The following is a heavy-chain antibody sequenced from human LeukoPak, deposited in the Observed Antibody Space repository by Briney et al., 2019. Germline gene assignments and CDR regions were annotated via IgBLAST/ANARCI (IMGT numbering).Heavy chain of an antibody. V-gene: IGHV4-34*01. CDR1: GGSFSGYY. CDR2: INHSGSS. Sequence: SETLSLTCAVYGGSFSGYYWSWIRQPPGKGLEWIGEINHSGSSNYNPSLKSRVTISVDTSKNQFSLKLSSVTAADTAVYYCARNGGLYRQQLVPPNWFDPWGQGTLVTVSS. D-gene: IGHD6-13*01. CDR3: ARNGGLYRQQLVPPNWFDP. J-gene: IGHJ5*02.